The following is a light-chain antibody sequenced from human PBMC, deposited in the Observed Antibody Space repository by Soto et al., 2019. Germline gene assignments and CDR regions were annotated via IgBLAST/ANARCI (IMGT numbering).Light chain of an antibody. V-gene: IGKV3D-20*01. Sequence: EVVLTQSPAILSLSPGERATLSFGASQTVRRNFLAWYQKRPGLAPRLLIYDASSRATGIPDRFSGSGSGTDFTLAISNLQAEDVAIYYCQQYCDIPWTFGQGTKVDIK. CDR2: DAS. J-gene: IGKJ1*01. CDR3: QQYCDIPWT. CDR1: QTVRRNF.